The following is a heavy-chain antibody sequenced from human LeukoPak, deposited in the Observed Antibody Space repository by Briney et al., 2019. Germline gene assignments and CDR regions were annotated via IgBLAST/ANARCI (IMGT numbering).Heavy chain of an antibody. D-gene: IGHD6-19*01. V-gene: IGHV3-30*02. CDR1: GFTFSSYG. J-gene: IGHJ6*02. Sequence: PGGSLRLSCAASGFTFSSYGMHWVRQAPGKGLEWVAFIRYDGSNKYYADSVKGRFTISRDNSKNTLYLQMNSLRAEDTAVYYCAKAGSGWYGRYYYYGMDVWGQGTAVTVSS. CDR2: IRYDGSNK. CDR3: AKAGSGWYGRYYYYGMDV.